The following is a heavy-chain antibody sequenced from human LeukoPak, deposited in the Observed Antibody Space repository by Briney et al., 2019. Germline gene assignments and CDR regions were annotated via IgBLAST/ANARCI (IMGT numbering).Heavy chain of an antibody. CDR2: IYYSGST. D-gene: IGHD3-10*01. CDR1: GGSISSGGDY. Sequence: PSETLSLTCTVSGGSISSGGDYWNWIRQHPGKGLEWIGYIYYSGSTYYNPSLKSRVTISVDTSKNQFSLELTSVTAADTAVYYCARDRHYYGSGNYYNYYFDYWGHGTLVTVSS. V-gene: IGHV4-31*03. CDR3: ARDRHYYGSGNYYNYYFDY. J-gene: IGHJ4*01.